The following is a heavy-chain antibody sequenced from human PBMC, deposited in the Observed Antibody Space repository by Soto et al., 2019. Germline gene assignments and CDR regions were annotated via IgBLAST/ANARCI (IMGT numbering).Heavy chain of an antibody. Sequence: ASVKVSFKVSGYTLTELSMHWLRQAPGKGLEWMGGFDPEDGETIYAQKFQGRVTMTEDTSTDTAYMELSSLRSEDTAVYYCATYDFWSGYTVYWGQGTLVTVSS. J-gene: IGHJ4*02. V-gene: IGHV1-24*01. CDR3: ATYDFWSGYTVY. CDR2: FDPEDGET. D-gene: IGHD3-3*01. CDR1: GYTLTELS.